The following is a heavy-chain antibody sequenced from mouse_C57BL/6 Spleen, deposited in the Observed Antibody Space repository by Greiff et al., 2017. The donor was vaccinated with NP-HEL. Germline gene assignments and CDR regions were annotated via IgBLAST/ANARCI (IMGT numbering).Heavy chain of an antibody. Sequence: VQLQQPGAELVKPGASVKMSCKASGYTFTSYWITWVKQRPGQGLEWIGDIYPGSGSTNYNEKFKSKATLTVDTSSSTAYMQLSSLTSEDTAVYYCARGYYYGSSYFDYWGQGTTLTVSS. CDR1: GYTFTSYW. V-gene: IGHV1-55*01. CDR2: IYPGSGST. CDR3: ARGYYYGSSYFDY. J-gene: IGHJ2*01. D-gene: IGHD1-1*01.